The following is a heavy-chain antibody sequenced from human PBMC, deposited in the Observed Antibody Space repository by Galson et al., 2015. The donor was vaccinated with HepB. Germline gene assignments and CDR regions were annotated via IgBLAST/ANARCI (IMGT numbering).Heavy chain of an antibody. V-gene: IGHV1-24*01. CDR1: GYTLTELS. CDR3: ATGGLHGYYDSSGYYYVY. D-gene: IGHD3-22*01. J-gene: IGHJ4*02. Sequence: SVKVSCKVSGYTLTELSMHWVRQAPGKGLEWMGGFDPEDGETIYAQKFQGRATMTEDTSTDTAYMELSSLRSEDTAVYYCATGGLHGYYDSSGYYYVYWGQGTLVTVSS. CDR2: FDPEDGET.